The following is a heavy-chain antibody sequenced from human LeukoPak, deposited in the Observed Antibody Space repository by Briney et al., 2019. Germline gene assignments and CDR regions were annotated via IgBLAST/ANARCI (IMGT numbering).Heavy chain of an antibody. CDR3: AKVLITYYDFWSGYYGMDV. CDR1: GFTFSSSG. CDR2: ISFDESYQ. D-gene: IGHD3-3*01. J-gene: IGHJ6*02. Sequence: PGGSLRPSCAASGFTFSSSGMHWVRQAPGKGLEWVALISFDESYQNYADSVKGRFTISRDNSKNTLYLQMNSLRAEDTAVYYCAKVLITYYDFWSGYYGMDVWGQGTTVTVSS. V-gene: IGHV3-30*18.